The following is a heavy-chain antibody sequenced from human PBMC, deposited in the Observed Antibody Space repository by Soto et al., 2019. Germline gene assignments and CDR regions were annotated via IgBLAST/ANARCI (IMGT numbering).Heavy chain of an antibody. CDR1: GYTFIGYC. V-gene: IGHV1-2*04. CDR2: ITPNSGDT. J-gene: IGHJ6*02. CDR3: ASGGGLGYYDMDV. Sequence: QVQLVQSGAEVKKPGASVKVSCKASGYTFIGYCMYWVRQAPGQGLEWVGWITPNSGDTNYAHKFQGWVTMTRDTSISTAYMELTRLRSDDTAVYYCASGGGLGYYDMDVWGQGTTVTVSS. D-gene: IGHD3-16*01.